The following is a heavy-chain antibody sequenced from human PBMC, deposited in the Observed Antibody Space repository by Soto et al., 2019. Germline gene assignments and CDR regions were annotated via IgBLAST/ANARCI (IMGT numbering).Heavy chain of an antibody. V-gene: IGHV3-30*18. Sequence: QVQLVESGGGVVQPGRSLRLSCAASGFTFSNFGMHWVRQAPGKGLEWVAVISSDGSNKYYADSVKGRFTISRDNSKNTLYLQMNSLRAEDTAVYYCAKDASSGITSFDSWGRGTVVTVSS. CDR3: AKDASSGITSFDS. D-gene: IGHD3-3*01. CDR1: GFTFSNFG. J-gene: IGHJ2*01. CDR2: ISSDGSNK.